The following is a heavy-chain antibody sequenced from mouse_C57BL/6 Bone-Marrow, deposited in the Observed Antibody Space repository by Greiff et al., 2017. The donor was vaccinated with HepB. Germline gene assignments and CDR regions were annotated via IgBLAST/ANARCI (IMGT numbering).Heavy chain of an antibody. V-gene: IGHV1-63*01. D-gene: IGHD1-1*01. CDR3: TPITTVDYYAMDY. Sequence: QVQLQQSGAELVRPGTSVKMSCKASGYTFTNYWIGWAKQRPGHGLEWIGDIYPGGGYTNYNEKFKGKATLTADKSSSTAYMQLSSLTSEDTAVYYCTPITTVDYYAMDYWGQGTSVTVSS. CDR1: GYTFTNYW. J-gene: IGHJ4*01. CDR2: IYPGGGYT.